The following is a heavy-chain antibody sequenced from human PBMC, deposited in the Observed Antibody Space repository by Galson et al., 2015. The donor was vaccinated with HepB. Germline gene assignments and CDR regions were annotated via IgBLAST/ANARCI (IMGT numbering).Heavy chain of an antibody. Sequence: SLRLSCAASGFTFTNYDIHWVRQAPGKGLEWVTIISYDGSNEYYADSVKGRFTISRDNSKNTLYLQMNSLRPEDTAVYYCAREVGVRGMDVWGQGTTVTVSS. CDR1: GFTFTNYD. CDR3: AREVGVRGMDV. CDR2: ISYDGSNE. V-gene: IGHV3-30*04. D-gene: IGHD3-10*01. J-gene: IGHJ6*02.